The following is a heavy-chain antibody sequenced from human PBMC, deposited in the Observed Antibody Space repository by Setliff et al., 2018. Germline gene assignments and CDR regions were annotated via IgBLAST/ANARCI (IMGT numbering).Heavy chain of an antibody. CDR1: DDSIYSATYY. CDR3: AREGRWDYSYPIY. D-gene: IGHD4-4*01. CDR2: ISYDGNT. V-gene: IGHV4-39*01. J-gene: IGHJ4*02. Sequence: SETLSLTCNVSDDSIYSATYYWGWIRQPPGKGLEWIGTISYDGNTNYNSSLKGRVTLSLDVSKRQIALRLSSVTAVDTGVYYCAREGRWDYSYPIYWGQGIRVTVSS.